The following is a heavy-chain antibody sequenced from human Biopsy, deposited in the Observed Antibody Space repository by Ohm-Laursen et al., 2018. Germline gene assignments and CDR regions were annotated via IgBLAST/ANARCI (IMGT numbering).Heavy chain of an antibody. V-gene: IGHV4-59*08. Sequence: TLSLTCTVSGGSISGSSWSWIRQAPGRGLEWVGYISYSGSTSNNPSLKSRITISVDTSKNLISLKVTSVTAADTAVYYCAKHGSGWTGDDALHIWGQGTMVTVSS. CDR3: AKHGSGWTGDDALHI. CDR1: GGSISGSS. CDR2: ISYSGST. J-gene: IGHJ3*02. D-gene: IGHD6-19*01.